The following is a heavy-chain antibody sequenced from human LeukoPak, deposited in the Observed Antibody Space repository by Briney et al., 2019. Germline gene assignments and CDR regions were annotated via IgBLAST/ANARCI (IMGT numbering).Heavy chain of an antibody. CDR1: GGSISSSSYY. CDR2: IYYSRST. Sequence: KTSETLSLTCTVSGGSISSSSYYWGWIRQPPGKGLEWIGSIYYSRSTYYNPSLKSRATISVNTSKNHFSLKLSSVTAADTAVYYCARHSRGIAYYWGQGTLVTVSS. V-gene: IGHV4-39*01. CDR3: ARHSRGIAYY. J-gene: IGHJ4*02. D-gene: IGHD6-13*01.